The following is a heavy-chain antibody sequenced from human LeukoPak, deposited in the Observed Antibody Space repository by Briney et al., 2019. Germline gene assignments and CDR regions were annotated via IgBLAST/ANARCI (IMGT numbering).Heavy chain of an antibody. V-gene: IGHV1-18*01. D-gene: IGHD3-10*01. CDR3: ARSRGVTAHYYYYMDV. Sequence: ASVKVSCKASGYTFTSYSITWVRQAPGQGLEWMGWISGNNGDTKYAQTFQGRVTMTRDTSTKTVYMEVRSLRSDDTAVYYCARSRGVTAHYYYYMDVWGKGTTVKVSS. CDR1: GYTFTSYS. J-gene: IGHJ6*03. CDR2: ISGNNGDT.